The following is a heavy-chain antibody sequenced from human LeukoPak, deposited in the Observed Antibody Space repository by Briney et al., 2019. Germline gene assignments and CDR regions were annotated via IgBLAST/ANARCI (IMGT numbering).Heavy chain of an antibody. CDR3: ARAGPYYESSGYRVDAFDI. J-gene: IGHJ3*02. Sequence: SQTLSLTCTVSGGSISSGSYYWSWIRQPAGKGLEWIGRIYTSWSTNYNHSLESRVTISVDTSKNQFSLKLSSVTAEDTAVYYCARAGPYYESSGYRVDAFDIWGQGTMVTVSS. CDR1: GGSISSGSYY. D-gene: IGHD3-22*01. CDR2: IYTSWST. V-gene: IGHV4-61*02.